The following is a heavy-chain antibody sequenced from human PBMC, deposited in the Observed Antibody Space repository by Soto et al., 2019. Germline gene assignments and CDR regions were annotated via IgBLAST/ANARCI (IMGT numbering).Heavy chain of an antibody. Sequence: PSETLSLSCAVSGYSISSGYDWGWLRQPPGKGLEWIGRIYHGGSTNYNPSLKSRVTISVDKSKNQFSLKLSPVTAADTAVYYCVRVGYSSHGMDVWGQGTTVTVSS. V-gene: IGHV4-38-2*01. J-gene: IGHJ6*02. CDR3: VRVGYSSHGMDV. D-gene: IGHD5-18*01. CDR2: IYHGGST. CDR1: GYSISSGYD.